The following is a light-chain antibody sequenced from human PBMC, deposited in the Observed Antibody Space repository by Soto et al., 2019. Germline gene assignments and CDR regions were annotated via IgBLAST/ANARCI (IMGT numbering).Light chain of an antibody. CDR3: LLDYAYCWA. J-gene: IGKJ1*01. CDR1: QGIRSA. CDR2: AAS. Sequence: AIQLTQSPSSLSASVGDRVTITCRASQGIRSALGWYQQKPGKVPKILIYAASTLQSGVPSRFSGSGFGTDFTLTINSLQPEDFATYYCLLDYAYCWAFGQGTKVEVK. V-gene: IGKV1-6*01.